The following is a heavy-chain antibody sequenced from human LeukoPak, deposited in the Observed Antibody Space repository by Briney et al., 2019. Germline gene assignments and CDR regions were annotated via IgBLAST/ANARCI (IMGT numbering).Heavy chain of an antibody. CDR1: GYSFTSYW. D-gene: IGHD2-15*01. CDR3: ARRYCSGSSCYSAWGGWFDP. J-gene: IGHJ5*02. Sequence: GESLKISCKGSGYSFTSYWIGWVRLMPGKGLEWMGIIYPGDSDTRYSPSFQGQVTISADKSISTAYLQWSSLKASDTAMYYCARRYCSGSSCYSAWGGWFDPWAREPWSPSPQ. V-gene: IGHV5-51*01. CDR2: IYPGDSDT.